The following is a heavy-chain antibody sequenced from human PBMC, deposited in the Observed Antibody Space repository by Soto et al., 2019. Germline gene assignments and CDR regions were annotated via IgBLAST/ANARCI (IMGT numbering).Heavy chain of an antibody. D-gene: IGHD3-10*01. CDR2: ISGSGGST. CDR1: GFTFSNAW. CDR3: AKGLSMVRGRANWFDP. J-gene: IGHJ5*02. V-gene: IGHV3-23*01. Sequence: TGGSLRLSCAASGFTFSNAWINWVRQAPGKGLEWVSAISGSGGSTYYADSVKGRFTISRDNSKNTLYLQMNSLRAEDTAVYYCAKGLSMVRGRANWFDPWGQGTLVTVSS.